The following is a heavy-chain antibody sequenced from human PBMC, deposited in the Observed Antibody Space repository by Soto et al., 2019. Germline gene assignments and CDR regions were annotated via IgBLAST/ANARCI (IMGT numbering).Heavy chain of an antibody. Sequence: QVQPVESGGGVVQPGRSLRLSCAASGFTFSNYGMHWVRQAPGKGLEWVAVISYHGSDKYYADSVKGRFTISRDNSKHTLYLQMDSLRAEDTAVYYCAKDHLTTTVTTVGYWGQGTLVTVSS. CDR2: ISYHGSDK. V-gene: IGHV3-30*18. D-gene: IGHD4-17*01. CDR3: AKDHLTTTVTTVGY. J-gene: IGHJ4*02. CDR1: GFTFSNYG.